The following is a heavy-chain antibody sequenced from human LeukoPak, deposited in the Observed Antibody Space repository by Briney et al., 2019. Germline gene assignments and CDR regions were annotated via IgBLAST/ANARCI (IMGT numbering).Heavy chain of an antibody. CDR1: GFTFSSYA. Sequence: GGSLRLSCAASGFTFSSYAMHWVRQAPGKGLEWVAVISYDGSNKYYADSVKGRFTISRDNSKNTLYLQMNSLRAEDTAVYYCARDSEGATSYWGQGTLVTVSS. D-gene: IGHD1-26*01. V-gene: IGHV3-30*04. J-gene: IGHJ4*02. CDR3: ARDSEGATSY. CDR2: ISYDGSNK.